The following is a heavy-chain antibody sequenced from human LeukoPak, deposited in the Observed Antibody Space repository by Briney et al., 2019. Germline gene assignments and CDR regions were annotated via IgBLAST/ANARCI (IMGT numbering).Heavy chain of an antibody. D-gene: IGHD6-13*01. CDR1: GYTFTSYG. V-gene: IGHV1-18*01. CDR3: ARDPTPPMYYGPGGVAAAGYDY. Sequence: GASVKVSCKASGYTFTSYGISWVRQAPGQGLEWMGWISAYNGNTNYAQKLQGRVTMTTDTSTSTAYMELRSLRSDDTAVYYCARDPTPPMYYGPGGVAAAGYDYWGQGTLVTVSS. CDR2: ISAYNGNT. J-gene: IGHJ4*02.